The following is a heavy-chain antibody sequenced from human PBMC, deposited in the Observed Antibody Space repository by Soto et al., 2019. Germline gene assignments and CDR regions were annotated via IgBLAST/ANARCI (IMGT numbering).Heavy chain of an antibody. CDR1: GGSISSSSYY. CDR2: IYYSGST. Sequence: SETLSLTCTVSGGSISSSSYYWGWIRQPPGKGLEWIGSIYYSGSTYYNPSLKSRVTISVDTSKNQFSLKLSSVTAADTAVYYCARRSGYDRFYYYYYMDVWGKRTTVTVSS. CDR3: ARRSGYDRFYYYYYMDV. V-gene: IGHV4-39*01. J-gene: IGHJ6*03. D-gene: IGHD5-12*01.